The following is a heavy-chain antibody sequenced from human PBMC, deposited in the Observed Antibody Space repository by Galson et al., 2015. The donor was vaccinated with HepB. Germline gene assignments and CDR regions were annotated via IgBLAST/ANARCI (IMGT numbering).Heavy chain of an antibody. V-gene: IGHV3-23*01. Sequence: SLRLSCAASGFTFSTYAMSWVRQAPGKGLEWVSTISARGHNTYYADSVKGRFTFSRDDSKNTLYLQMDSLRAEDTAVYYCAKAQQVASLFDYWGQGTLVSVSS. CDR1: GFTFSTYA. D-gene: IGHD6-13*01. J-gene: IGHJ4*02. CDR2: ISARGHNT. CDR3: AKAQQVASLFDY.